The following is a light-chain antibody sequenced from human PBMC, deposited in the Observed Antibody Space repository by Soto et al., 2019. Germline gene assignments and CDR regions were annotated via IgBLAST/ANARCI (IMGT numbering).Light chain of an antibody. CDR1: ESVHSN. CDR2: YAS. V-gene: IGKV3-15*01. Sequence: EMVMTQSPAPLSVSPGERVPLSSRASESVHSNLAWYQQKPGQGPSLLIYYASTRVTGVPDRFSGSGSGTEFTLTISSLQSEDFGVYYCQHYSNWPPTFGPGTKVEIK. CDR3: QHYSNWPPT. J-gene: IGKJ3*01.